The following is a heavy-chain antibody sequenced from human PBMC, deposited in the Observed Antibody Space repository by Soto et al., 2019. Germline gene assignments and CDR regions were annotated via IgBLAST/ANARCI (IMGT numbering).Heavy chain of an antibody. CDR1: GFMFSSYA. J-gene: IGHJ4*02. Sequence: PGGSLRLSCAASGFMFSSYAMNWVRQGPGKGLEWVSGTSGSGGRIYYADSVKGRFTISRDNSKNTLSLHMSSLRVEDTAVYYCAKVTARSMFIFESWGQGTLVTVSS. V-gene: IGHV3-23*01. D-gene: IGHD3-10*02. CDR2: TSGSGGRI. CDR3: AKVTARSMFIFES.